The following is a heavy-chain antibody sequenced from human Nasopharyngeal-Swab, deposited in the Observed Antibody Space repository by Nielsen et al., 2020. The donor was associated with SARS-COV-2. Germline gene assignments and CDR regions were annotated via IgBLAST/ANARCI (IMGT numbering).Heavy chain of an antibody. Sequence: SETLSLTCTVSGGSISSYYWSWIRQPPGKGLEWIGYIYYSGSTNYNPSLKSRVTISVDTSKNQFSLKLSSVTAADTAVYYCARSTYCGGDCQSYFDYWGQGTLVTVSS. V-gene: IGHV4-59*08. J-gene: IGHJ4*02. CDR2: IYYSGST. D-gene: IGHD2-21*02. CDR3: ARSTYCGGDCQSYFDY. CDR1: GGSISSYY.